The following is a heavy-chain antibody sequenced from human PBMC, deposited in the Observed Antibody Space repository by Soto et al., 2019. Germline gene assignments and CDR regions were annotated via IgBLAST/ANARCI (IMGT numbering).Heavy chain of an antibody. CDR1: GYSFTSYW. V-gene: IGHV5-51*01. CDR3: AGCGSSWKSYYGMGV. Sequence: PGESLKISCKGSGYSFTSYWTGWVRQMPGKGLEWMGIIYPGDSDTRYSPSFQGQVTISADKSISTAYLQWSSLKASDTAMYYCAGCGSSWKSYYGMGVWGQGTTVTVSS. D-gene: IGHD6-13*01. CDR2: IYPGDSDT. J-gene: IGHJ6*02.